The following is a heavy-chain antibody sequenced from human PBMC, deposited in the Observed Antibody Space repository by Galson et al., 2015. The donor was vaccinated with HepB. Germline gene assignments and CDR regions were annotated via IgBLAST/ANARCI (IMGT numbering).Heavy chain of an antibody. CDR1: GFTFSSYW. D-gene: IGHD6-6*01. V-gene: IGHV3-7*01. CDR3: ARDTRQLASSPWFDA. CDR2: IKQDGSEK. J-gene: IGHJ5*02. Sequence: SLRLSCAASGFTFSSYWMSWVRQAPGKGLEWVANIKQDGSEKYYVDSVMGRFTISRDNAKNSLYLQMNSLRAEDTAVYYCARDTRQLASSPWFDAWGQGTLVTVSS.